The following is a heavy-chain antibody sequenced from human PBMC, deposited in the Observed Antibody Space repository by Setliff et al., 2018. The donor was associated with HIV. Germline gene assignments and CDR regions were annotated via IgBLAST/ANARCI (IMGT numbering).Heavy chain of an antibody. CDR2: INHSGST. CDR1: GGSFSGYY. V-gene: IGHV4-34*01. J-gene: IGHJ5*02. Sequence: SETLSLTCAVYGGSFSGYYWSWIRQPPGKGLEWIGEINHSGSTNYNPSLKSRVTISVDTSKNQVSLKLTSVTAADTAVYYCARVLRDTSCYGPWGQGTLVTVSS. CDR3: ARVLRDTSCYGP. D-gene: IGHD2-2*01.